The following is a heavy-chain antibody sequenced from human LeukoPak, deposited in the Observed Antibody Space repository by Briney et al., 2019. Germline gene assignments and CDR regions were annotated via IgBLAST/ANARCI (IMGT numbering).Heavy chain of an antibody. J-gene: IGHJ4*02. CDR1: GGSFSGYY. V-gene: IGHV4-34*01. Sequence: SETLSLTCAVYGGSFSGYYWSWIRQPPGKGLEWIGEINHSGSTNYNPSLKSRVTISVDTSKNQFSLKLSSVTAADTAVYYCAREAYCGGDSPAGYWGQGTLVTVSS. D-gene: IGHD2-21*02. CDR3: AREAYCGGDSPAGY. CDR2: INHSGST.